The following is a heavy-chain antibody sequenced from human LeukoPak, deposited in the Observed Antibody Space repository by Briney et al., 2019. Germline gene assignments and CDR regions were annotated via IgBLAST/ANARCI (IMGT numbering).Heavy chain of an antibody. V-gene: IGHV3-21*01. CDR1: GFTFSSYS. CDR3: ARGYQLLPIDY. CDR2: ISSSSSYI. D-gene: IGHD2-2*01. Sequence: GGSLGLSCAASGFTFSSYSMNWVRQAPGKGLEWVSSISSSSSYIYYADSVKGRFTISRDNAKNSLYLQMNSLRAEDTAVYYCARGYQLLPIDYWGQGTLVTVSS. J-gene: IGHJ4*02.